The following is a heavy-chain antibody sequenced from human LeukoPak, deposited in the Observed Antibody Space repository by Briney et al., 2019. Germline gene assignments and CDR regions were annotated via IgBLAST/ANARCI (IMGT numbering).Heavy chain of an antibody. Sequence: GASVKVSCKASGYTFSSYGISWVRQAPGQGLEWMGWISAYNGNTNYVQKLRGRVTMTTDTSTSTAYMELRSLRSDDTAVYYCARADILTGYYHFDYWGQGTLVTVSS. CDR3: ARADILTGYYHFDY. V-gene: IGHV1-18*04. J-gene: IGHJ4*02. D-gene: IGHD3-9*01. CDR2: ISAYNGNT. CDR1: GYTFSSYG.